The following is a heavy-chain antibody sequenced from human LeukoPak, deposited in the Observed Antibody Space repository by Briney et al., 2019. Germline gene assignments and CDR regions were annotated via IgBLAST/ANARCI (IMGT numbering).Heavy chain of an antibody. CDR2: INHSGST. D-gene: IGHD5-12*01. V-gene: IGHV4-34*01. CDR1: GGSFSGYY. J-gene: IGHJ4*02. CDR3: ARDGYSGNDGL. Sequence: SETLSLTCAVYGGSFSGYYWSWIRQPPGKGLEWIGEINHSGSTNYNPSLKSRVTISVDTSKNQFSLKLSSVTTADTAVYYCARDGYSGNDGLWGQGTLVTVSS.